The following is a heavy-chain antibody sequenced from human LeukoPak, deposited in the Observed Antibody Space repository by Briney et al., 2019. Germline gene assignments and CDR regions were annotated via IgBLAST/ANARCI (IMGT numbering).Heavy chain of an antibody. CDR3: AIQLRGLKYSARYYYYMDV. CDR1: GYTFTSYW. D-gene: IGHD3-10*01. V-gene: IGHV5-51*01. J-gene: IGHJ6*03. CDR2: IYPGDSDT. Sequence: GESLKISCKGSGYTFTSYWIGWERQMPGKGLEWMGIIYPGDSDTRYSPSFQGQVTISADKSISTAYLQWSSLKASDTAMYYCAIQLRGLKYSARYYYYMDVWGKGTTVTVSS.